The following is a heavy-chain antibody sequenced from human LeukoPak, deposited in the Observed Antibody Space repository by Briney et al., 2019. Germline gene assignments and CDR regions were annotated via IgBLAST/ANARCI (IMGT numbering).Heavy chain of an antibody. CDR2: ICTGDSDT. Sequence: GESLKIFCEASGYSFTTYWIGWVRQMPGKGLEWMGIICTGDSDTRYSPSFQGQVTISADKSTSTAYLQWSSLKAADTAMYYCAKSHGGGATHSWGQGTLVTVST. J-gene: IGHJ4*02. V-gene: IGHV5-51*01. CDR3: AKSHGGGATHS. D-gene: IGHD1-26*01. CDR1: GYSFTTYW.